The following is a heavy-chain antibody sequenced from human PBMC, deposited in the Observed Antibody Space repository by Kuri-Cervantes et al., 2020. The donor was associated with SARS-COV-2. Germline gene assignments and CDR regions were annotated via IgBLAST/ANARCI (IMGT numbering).Heavy chain of an antibody. CDR3: ARDQGAQWPSED. Sequence: GESLKISCAASGFTFSSHSMNWVRQAPGKGLEWVSSISSSSSYIYYADSVKGRFTISRDNAKNSLYLQMNSLRAEDTAVYYCARDQGAQWPSEDWGQGTLVTVSS. CDR2: ISSSSSYI. D-gene: IGHD6-19*01. CDR1: GFTFSSHS. V-gene: IGHV3-21*01. J-gene: IGHJ4*02.